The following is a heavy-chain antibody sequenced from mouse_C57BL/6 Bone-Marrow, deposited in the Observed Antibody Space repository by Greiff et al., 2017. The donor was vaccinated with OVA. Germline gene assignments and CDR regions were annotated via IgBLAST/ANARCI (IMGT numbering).Heavy chain of an antibody. CDR3: ARWLLSY. J-gene: IGHJ2*01. D-gene: IGHD2-3*01. V-gene: IGHV1-50*01. CDR2: IDPSDSYT. Sequence: VQLQQPGAELVKPGASVKLSCKASGYTFTSYRMQWVKQRPGQGLEWIGEIDPSDSYTNYNQKFKGKATLTVDTSSSTAYMQLSSLTSEDSAVYYCARWLLSYWGQGTTLTVSS. CDR1: GYTFTSYR.